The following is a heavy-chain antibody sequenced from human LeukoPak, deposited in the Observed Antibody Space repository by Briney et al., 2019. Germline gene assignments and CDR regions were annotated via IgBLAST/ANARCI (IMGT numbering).Heavy chain of an antibody. Sequence: SETLSLTCTVSGGSISSYYWSWIRQPPGKGPEWIGYIYYSGSTNYNPSLKSRVTISVDTSKNQFSLKLSSVTAADTAVYYCTRGAPVGSSREFDYWGQGTLVTVSS. V-gene: IGHV4-59*01. CDR3: TRGAPVGSSREFDY. CDR1: GGSISSYY. D-gene: IGHD5-24*01. CDR2: IYYSGST. J-gene: IGHJ4*02.